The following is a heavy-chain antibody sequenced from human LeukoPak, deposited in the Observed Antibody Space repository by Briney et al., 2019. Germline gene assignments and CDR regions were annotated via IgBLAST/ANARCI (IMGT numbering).Heavy chain of an antibody. CDR2: VKPDGSVG. CDR3: TQNLVAAAGDH. D-gene: IGHD6-13*01. Sequence: GGSLRHSRAASGFTPCAVWMTCGAEAPGQGGEWVANVKPDGSVGYYVDSVRSRFIISRDNAGNSMYLRMNSLRVEDTGVYYCTQNLVAAAGDHWGQGTLLIVSS. CDR1: GFTPCAVW. V-gene: IGHV3-7*01. J-gene: IGHJ4*02.